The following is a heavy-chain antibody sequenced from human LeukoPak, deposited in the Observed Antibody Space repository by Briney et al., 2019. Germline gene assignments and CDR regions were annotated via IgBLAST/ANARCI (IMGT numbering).Heavy chain of an antibody. D-gene: IGHD1-26*01. CDR3: ARGWGATHYYYYYGMDV. CDR2: IYYSGST. V-gene: IGHV4-59*01. Sequence: PSETLSLTCTVSGGSISSYYWSWIRQPPGKGLEWIGYIYYSGSTNYNPSLKSRVSISVDTSKNQFSLKLSSVTAADTAVYYCARGWGATHYYYYYGMDVWGQGTTVTVSS. J-gene: IGHJ6*02. CDR1: GGSISSYY.